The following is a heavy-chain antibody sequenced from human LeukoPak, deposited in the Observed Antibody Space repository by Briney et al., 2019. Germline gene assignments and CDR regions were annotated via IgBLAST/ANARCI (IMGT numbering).Heavy chain of an antibody. CDR3: AREGPTATTPIFDY. CDR1: DGSISSYY. CDR2: IYTSGST. D-gene: IGHD5-12*01. V-gene: IGHV4-4*07. J-gene: IGHJ4*02. Sequence: SETLSLTCTVSDGSISSYYWSWIRQPAGKGLEWIGRIYTSGSTNYNPSLKSRVTMSVDTSKNQFSLKLSSVTAADTAVYYCAREGPTATTPIFDYWGQGTLVTVSS.